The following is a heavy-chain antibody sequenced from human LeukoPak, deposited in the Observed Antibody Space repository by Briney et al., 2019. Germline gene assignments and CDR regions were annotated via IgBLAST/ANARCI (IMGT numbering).Heavy chain of an antibody. CDR1: GFTSGDHD. D-gene: IGHD3-10*01. CDR3: AKGPNFGSWRAVDY. CDR2: ISLDDSAT. Sequence: PGGSLRLSCAASGFTSGDHDMTWVRQTSGRGPEWVSSISLDDSATWYADSVRGRFTMSRDKSKNTLYLQMNSLRADDTAVYYCAKGPNFGSWRAVDYWGQGSLVTVSS. V-gene: IGHV3-23*01. J-gene: IGHJ4*02.